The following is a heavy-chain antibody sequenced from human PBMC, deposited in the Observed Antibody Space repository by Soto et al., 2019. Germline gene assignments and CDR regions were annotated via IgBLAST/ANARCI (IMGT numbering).Heavy chain of an antibody. V-gene: IGHV3-74*01. CDR3: GRVAYGAWWGVDS. CDR2: INGDGSTI. CDR1: GFSFSSYW. D-gene: IGHD4-17*01. Sequence: EVQLVESGGGLVQPGGSLRLSCAASGFSFSSYWMHWVRQAPGMGLVWVSRINGDGSTITYAESVQGRFSISSDNATSTLYLQMNSLTVEDTAVYFCGRVAYGAWWGVDSWGQGTPVTVSS. J-gene: IGHJ4*02.